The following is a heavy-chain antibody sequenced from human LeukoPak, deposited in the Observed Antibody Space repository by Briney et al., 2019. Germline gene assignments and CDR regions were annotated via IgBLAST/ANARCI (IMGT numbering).Heavy chain of an antibody. CDR3: AGRSQDYGDYFFDY. J-gene: IGHJ4*02. Sequence: PSETLSLTCTVSGGSISSYYWSWIRQPPGKGLEWIGYIYYSGSTNYNPSLKSRVTISVDTSKNQFSLKLSSVTAADTAVYYCAGRSQDYGDYFFDYWGQGTLVTVSS. CDR1: GGSISSYY. V-gene: IGHV4-59*08. CDR2: IYYSGST. D-gene: IGHD4-17*01.